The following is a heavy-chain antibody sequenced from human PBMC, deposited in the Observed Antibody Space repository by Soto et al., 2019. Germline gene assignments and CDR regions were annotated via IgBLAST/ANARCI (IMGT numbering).Heavy chain of an antibody. J-gene: IGHJ6*02. CDR3: ARVHYYYYYGMDV. CDR2: IFSSGST. CDR1: GGSITDYS. Sequence: PSETLSLTCTVSGGSITDYSWVWIRQPAGKGLEWIGRIFSSGSTNYNPSLKGRITMSLDTSKNQFSLKLNSATATDTAVYFCARVHYYYYYGMDVWGQGTTVTVSS. V-gene: IGHV4-4*07.